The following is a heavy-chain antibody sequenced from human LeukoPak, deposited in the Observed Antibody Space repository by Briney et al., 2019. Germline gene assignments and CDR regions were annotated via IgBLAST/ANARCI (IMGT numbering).Heavy chain of an antibody. CDR2: IYYSGST. CDR1: GGSISSSSYY. V-gene: IGHV4-39*01. Sequence: PSETLSLTCTVSGGSISSSSYYWGWIRQPPGKGLEWIGSIYYSGSTYYNPSLKSRVTISVDTSKNQFSLRLSSVTAADTAVYYCARPRIRDDSSGYDYWGQGTLVTVSS. J-gene: IGHJ4*02. D-gene: IGHD3-22*01. CDR3: ARPRIRDDSSGYDY.